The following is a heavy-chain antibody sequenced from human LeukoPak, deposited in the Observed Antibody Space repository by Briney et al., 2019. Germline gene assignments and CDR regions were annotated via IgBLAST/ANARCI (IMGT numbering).Heavy chain of an antibody. J-gene: IGHJ3*02. CDR2: ISYDGSNK. CDR3: AKDQAYYYDSGGYYSGAFDI. V-gene: IGHV3-30*18. CDR1: GFTFSSYG. Sequence: GGSLRLSCAASGFTFSSYGMHWVRQAPGKGLEWVAVISYDGSNKYYADSVKGRFTISRDNSKNTLYLQMSSLRAEDTAVYYCAKDQAYYYDSGGYYSGAFDIWGQGTMVTVSS. D-gene: IGHD3-22*01.